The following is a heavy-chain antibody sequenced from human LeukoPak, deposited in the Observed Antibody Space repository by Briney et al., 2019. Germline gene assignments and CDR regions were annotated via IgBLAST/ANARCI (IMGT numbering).Heavy chain of an antibody. CDR3: ANLVVPAATYDY. CDR1: GFTFSSYA. CDR2: ISGSGGST. V-gene: IGHV3-23*01. Sequence: GGSLRLSCAASGFTFSSYAMSWVRQAPGKGLEWVSAISGSGGSTYYADSVKGRFTIPRDNSKNTLYLQMNSLRAEDTAVYYCANLVVPAATYDYWGQGTLVTVSS. J-gene: IGHJ4*02. D-gene: IGHD2-2*01.